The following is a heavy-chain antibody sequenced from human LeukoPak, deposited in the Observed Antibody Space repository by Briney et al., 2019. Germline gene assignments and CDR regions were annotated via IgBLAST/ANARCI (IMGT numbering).Heavy chain of an antibody. CDR1: GFTVSNNY. J-gene: IGHJ3*02. Sequence: PGGSLRLSCAASGFTVSNNYMNWVRQAPGKGLEWVSLIYSGGSTHYADSVKGRFTISRDNSKNTLYLQMNSLRAEDTAVYYCARGYCSGGSCYFTDAFDIWGQGTMVTVSS. D-gene: IGHD2-15*01. V-gene: IGHV3-66*01. CDR3: ARGYCSGGSCYFTDAFDI. CDR2: IYSGGST.